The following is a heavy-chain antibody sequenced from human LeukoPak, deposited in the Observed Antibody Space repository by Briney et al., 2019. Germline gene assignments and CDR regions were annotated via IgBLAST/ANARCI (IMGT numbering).Heavy chain of an antibody. CDR2: ISSNGGST. J-gene: IGHJ4*02. D-gene: IGHD3-22*01. Sequence: GGSLRLSCAASGFTFSIYAMHWVRQAPGKGLEYVSAISSNGGSTYYANSVKGRFTTSRDNSKNTMYLQMGSVRAEDMAVYYCARRASGYRQSYFDYWGQGTLVTVSS. CDR3: ARRASGYRQSYFDY. V-gene: IGHV3-64*01. CDR1: GFTFSIYA.